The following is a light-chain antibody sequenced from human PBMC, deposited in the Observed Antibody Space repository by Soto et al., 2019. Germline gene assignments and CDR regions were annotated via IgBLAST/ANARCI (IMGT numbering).Light chain of an antibody. CDR2: DVT. CDR3: VSFTSSTTYV. J-gene: IGLJ1*01. Sequence: QSALTQPASVSDSPGQSITISCTGTSSDVGGSNHVSRYQQHPGKAPKLMIYDVTNRPSGVSHRFSGSKSGSTASLIISGLQAEDEADYYCVSFTSSTTYVFGTGTKLTVL. CDR1: SSDVGGSNH. V-gene: IGLV2-14*01.